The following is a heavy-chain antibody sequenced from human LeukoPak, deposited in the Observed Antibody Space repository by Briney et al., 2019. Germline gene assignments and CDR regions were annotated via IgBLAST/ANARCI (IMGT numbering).Heavy chain of an antibody. V-gene: IGHV3-48*01. CDR2: IGTSSTTI. CDR1: GFTFSSYT. CDR3: ARDSGANLYYYGMDV. D-gene: IGHD4/OR15-4a*01. J-gene: IGHJ6*02. Sequence: GGSLRLSCAASGFTFSSYTMNWVRQPPGKGLEWVSNIGTSSTTIYYADSVKGRFTISRDNAKNSLYLQMNSLRAEDTAVYYCARDSGANLYYYGMDVWGQGTTVTVSS.